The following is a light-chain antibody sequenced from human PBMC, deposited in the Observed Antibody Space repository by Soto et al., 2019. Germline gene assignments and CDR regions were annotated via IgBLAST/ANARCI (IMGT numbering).Light chain of an antibody. V-gene: IGLV3-21*02. Sequence: SYELTQPPSVSVAPGQTARITCGGNNIGSESVHWYQQKPGQAPVLVVYDDSDWPSGIPERFSGSKSGNRATLTISRVEAGDEGDYYCQLWDSRGDRYVFGTGTKVTVL. CDR1: NIGSES. J-gene: IGLJ1*01. CDR2: DDS. CDR3: QLWDSRGDRYV.